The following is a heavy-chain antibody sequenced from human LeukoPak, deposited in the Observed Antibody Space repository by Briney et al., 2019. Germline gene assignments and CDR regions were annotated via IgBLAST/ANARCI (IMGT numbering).Heavy chain of an antibody. CDR2: IVVGSGNT. J-gene: IGHJ4*02. Sequence: SVKVSCKASGFTSTSSAVQWVRQARGQRLEWIGWIVVGSGNTNYAQKFQERVTITRDMSTSTAYKELSSLRSEDTAVYYCAAVSDSSGYSDYWGQGTLVTVSS. CDR1: GFTSTSSA. V-gene: IGHV1-58*01. D-gene: IGHD3-22*01. CDR3: AAVSDSSGYSDY.